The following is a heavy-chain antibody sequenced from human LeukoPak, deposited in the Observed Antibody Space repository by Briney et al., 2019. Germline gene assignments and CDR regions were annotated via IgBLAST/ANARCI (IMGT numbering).Heavy chain of an antibody. CDR3: AREGAFSIYVY. Sequence: SETLSLTCTVSGGSISSYYWSWIRQPPGKGLEWIGYIYYSGSTNYNPSLKSRVTISVDTSKNQFSLKLSSVTAADTAVYYCAREGAFSIYVYWGQGTLVTVSS. CDR2: IYYSGST. CDR1: GGSISSYY. V-gene: IGHV4-59*01. D-gene: IGHD6-6*01. J-gene: IGHJ4*02.